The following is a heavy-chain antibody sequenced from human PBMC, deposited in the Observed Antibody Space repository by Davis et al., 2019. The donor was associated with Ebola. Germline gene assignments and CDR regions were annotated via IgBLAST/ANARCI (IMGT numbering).Heavy chain of an antibody. D-gene: IGHD3-9*01. Sequence: GESLKISCAASGFIFSSYTMNWVRQAPGKGLEWVSSISVSSGYIYYEDSVKGRFTISRDNAKNSLYLQMNSLRAEDTAVYYCARDVADYDILTGTPRFDYWGQGTLVTVSS. V-gene: IGHV3-21*01. CDR3: ARDVADYDILTGTPRFDY. J-gene: IGHJ4*02. CDR2: ISVSSGYI. CDR1: GFIFSSYT.